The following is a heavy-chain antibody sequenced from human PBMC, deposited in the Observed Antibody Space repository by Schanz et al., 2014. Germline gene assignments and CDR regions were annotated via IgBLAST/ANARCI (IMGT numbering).Heavy chain of an antibody. Sequence: EVQLMESGGGLVKPGGSLKLSCAASGLIFSNYVMSWVRQAPGKGLEWVSGITGASDHIDYAESVKGRFTISRDNSKNTLYLQMDSLRAEDTAVYFCAKKVPAYNPFDSWGQGTLVTVSS. V-gene: IGHV3-23*01. CDR2: ITGASDHI. CDR3: AKKVPAYNPFDS. D-gene: IGHD1-1*01. CDR1: GLIFSNYV. J-gene: IGHJ4*02.